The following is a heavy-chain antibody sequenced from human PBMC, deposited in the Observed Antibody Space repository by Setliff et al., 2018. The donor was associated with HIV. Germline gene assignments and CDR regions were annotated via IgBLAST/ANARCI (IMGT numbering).Heavy chain of an antibody. CDR3: APVTTTGLDY. Sequence: GASVKVSCKALGYTFINYAIHWVRQAPGQGLEWMGWIDPGSGNTKYSQKFQGRVTITSDTSASTAYMELTRLRSEDTAIYYCAPVTTTGLDYWGQGTLVTVSS. D-gene: IGHD4-17*01. CDR1: GYTFINYA. CDR2: IDPGSGNT. J-gene: IGHJ4*02. V-gene: IGHV1-3*01.